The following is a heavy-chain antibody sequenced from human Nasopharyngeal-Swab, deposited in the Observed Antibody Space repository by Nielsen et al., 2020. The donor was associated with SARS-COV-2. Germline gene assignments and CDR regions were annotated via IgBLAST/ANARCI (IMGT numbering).Heavy chain of an antibody. CDR3: ARGDMLYYGSGTY. Sequence: LNWVRQAPGKGLEWIGYIYFGGSTNYNASLKSRVTISEDTSKNQFSLKLTSVTAADTAVYYCARGDMLYYGSGTYWGQGTLVTVSS. CDR2: IYFGGST. J-gene: IGHJ4*02. V-gene: IGHV4-30-4*08. D-gene: IGHD3-10*01.